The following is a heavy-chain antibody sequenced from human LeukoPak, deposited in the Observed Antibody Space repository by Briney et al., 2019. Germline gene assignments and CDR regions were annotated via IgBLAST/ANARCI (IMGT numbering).Heavy chain of an antibody. V-gene: IGHV4-59*01. J-gene: IGHJ4*02. CDR2: IYYSGST. CDR3: ARERGAVAFDY. CDR1: GGSISSYY. Sequence: KTSETLSLTCTVSGGSISSYYWSWIRQPPGKGLEWIGYIYYSGSTNYNPSLKSRVTISADTSKNQFSLKLSSVTAADTAVYYCARERGAVAFDYWGQGTLVTVSS. D-gene: IGHD6-19*01.